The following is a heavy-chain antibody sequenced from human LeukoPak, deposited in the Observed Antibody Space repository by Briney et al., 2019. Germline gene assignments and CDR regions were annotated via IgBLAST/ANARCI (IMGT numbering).Heavy chain of an antibody. J-gene: IGHJ4*02. D-gene: IGHD1-1*01. CDR2: IIPIFGTA. V-gene: IGHV1-69*05. CDR3: ARDLSGAGTFDY. Sequence: ASVKVSCKASGGTFSSHAISWVRQAPGQGLEWMGGIIPIFGTANYAQKFQGRVTITTDESTSTAYMELSSLRSEDTAVYYCARDLSGAGTFDYWGQGTLVTVSS. CDR1: GGTFSSHA.